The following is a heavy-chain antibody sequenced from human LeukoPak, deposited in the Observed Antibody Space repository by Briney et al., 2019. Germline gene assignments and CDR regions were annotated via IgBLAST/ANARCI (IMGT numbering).Heavy chain of an antibody. Sequence: PSETLSLTCGVHGVSITGYYWSWIRQPPGEALQWIGEIDPSGSTIENPSLKSRVTLSMDTSMNQLFLTLTSVTAADAATYYCARIRCGPTQHRCYNHWGWGALVTVSS. CDR3: ARIRCGPTQHRCYNH. J-gene: IGHJ5*02. CDR2: IDPSGST. D-gene: IGHD2-8*01. V-gene: IGHV4-34*01. CDR1: GVSITGYY.